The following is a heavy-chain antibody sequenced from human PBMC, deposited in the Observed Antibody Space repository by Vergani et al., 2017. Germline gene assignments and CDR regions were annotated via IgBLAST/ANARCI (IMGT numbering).Heavy chain of an antibody. CDR1: GFTFSSYW. CDR2: KKQDGSEK. Sequence: EVQLVESGGGLVQPGGSLRLSCAASGFTFSSYWMSWVRQPPGKGREWEANKKQDGSEKYYVDSVKGRFTISRDHAKNSLYLQMNSLSAEDTAVYYCVRGVLRYSRAPDYWGQGTLVTVSS. V-gene: IGHV3-7*01. J-gene: IGHJ4*02. D-gene: IGHD3-9*01. CDR3: VRGVLRYSRAPDY.